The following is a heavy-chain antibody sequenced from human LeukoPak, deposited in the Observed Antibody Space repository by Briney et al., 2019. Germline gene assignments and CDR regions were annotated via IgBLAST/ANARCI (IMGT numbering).Heavy chain of an antibody. D-gene: IGHD3-10*01. CDR2: MNPNSGNT. J-gene: IGHJ4*02. V-gene: IGHV1-8*01. CDR1: GYTFTSYD. CDR3: ATVHYYGSGSPALGY. Sequence: ASVKVSCKASGYTFTSYDINWVRQATGQGLEWMGWMNPNSGNTGYAQKFQGRVTMTEDTSTDTAYMELSSLRSEDTAVYYCATVHYYGSGSPALGYWGQGTLVTVSS.